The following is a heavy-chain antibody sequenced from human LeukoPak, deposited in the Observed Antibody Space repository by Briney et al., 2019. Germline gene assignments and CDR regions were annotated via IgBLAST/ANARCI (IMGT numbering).Heavy chain of an antibody. CDR3: AKEGGERGLVIDY. D-gene: IGHD6-19*01. V-gene: IGHV4-61*01. J-gene: IGHJ4*02. CDR2: IYYSGST. Sequence: SETLSLTCTVSGGSVSSGSYYWSWIRQPPGKGLEWIGYIYYSGSTNYNPSLKSRVTISVDTSKNQFSLKLSSVTAADTAVYYCAKEGGERGLVIDYWGQGTLVTVSS. CDR1: GGSVSSGSYY.